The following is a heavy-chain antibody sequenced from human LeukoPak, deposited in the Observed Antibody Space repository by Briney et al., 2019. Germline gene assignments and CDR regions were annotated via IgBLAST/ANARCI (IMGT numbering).Heavy chain of an antibody. D-gene: IGHD2-15*01. CDR2: INGDVTTT. V-gene: IGHV3-74*01. J-gene: IGHJ3*02. CDR3: ARNGAHCSGGRCYGAAFDI. Sequence: PGGSLRLSCAASGFTFSTSWMHWVRQVPGRGLVWVARINGDVTTTTYADSVKGRFSISRDNAKNTVYLQMNTLTAEDTAVYYCARNGAHCSGGRCYGAAFDIWGQGTLVTVSS. CDR1: GFTFSTSW.